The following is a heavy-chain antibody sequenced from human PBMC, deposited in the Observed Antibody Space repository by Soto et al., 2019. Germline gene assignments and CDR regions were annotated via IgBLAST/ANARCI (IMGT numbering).Heavy chain of an antibody. CDR3: ARDPSEGRVGNWFES. Sequence: GGSLRLSCAASGFTFSRYGMNWLRQAPGKGLEWVASISSSASYVYYADSVKGRFSTSRDNAKNILYLEMYALRSEDTAIYYCARDPSEGRVGNWFESWGQGTLVTVSS. J-gene: IGHJ5*01. CDR1: GFTFSRYG. CDR2: ISSSASYV. V-gene: IGHV3-21*06.